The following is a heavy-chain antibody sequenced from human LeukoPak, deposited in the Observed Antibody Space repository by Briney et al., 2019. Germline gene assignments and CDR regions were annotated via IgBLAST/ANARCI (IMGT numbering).Heavy chain of an antibody. D-gene: IGHD3-10*01. V-gene: IGHV3-74*01. Sequence: GGSLRLSCVASGFTLSSNWMHWVRQAPGKGLVWLSRINGVGSSTPYADSVKGRFTISRDNAKNTLFLQMNSLRAEDTAVYYCASRGMVRGEGDYWGQGTLVTVSS. J-gene: IGHJ4*02. CDR3: ASRGMVRGEGDY. CDR2: INGVGSST. CDR1: GFTLSSNW.